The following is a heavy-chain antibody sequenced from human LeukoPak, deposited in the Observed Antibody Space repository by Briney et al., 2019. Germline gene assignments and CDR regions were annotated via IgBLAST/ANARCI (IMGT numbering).Heavy chain of an antibody. J-gene: IGHJ6*02. CDR2: ISYDGSNK. CDR3: AKAGIVGATYYYYGMDV. D-gene: IGHD1-26*01. Sequence: GGSLRLSCAASGFTFSNYAIHWVRQAPGKGLEWVAVISYDGSNKYYADSVKGRFTISRDNSKNTLYLQMDSLRAEDTAVYYCAKAGIVGATYYYYGMDVWGQGTTVTVSS. CDR1: GFTFSNYA. V-gene: IGHV3-30-3*01.